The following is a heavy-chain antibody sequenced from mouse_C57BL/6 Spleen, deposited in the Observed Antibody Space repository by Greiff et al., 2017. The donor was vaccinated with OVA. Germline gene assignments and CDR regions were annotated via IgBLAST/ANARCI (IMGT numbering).Heavy chain of an antibody. CDR1: GYAFSSSW. D-gene: IGHD1-1*01. V-gene: IGHV1-82*01. CDR3: AREVTTVVAKGFAY. J-gene: IGHJ3*01. Sequence: QVQLQQSGPELVKPGASVKISCKASGYAFSSSWMNWVKQRPGKGLEWIGRIYPGDGDTNYNGKFKGKATLTADKSSSTAYMQLSSLTSEDSAVYFCAREVTTVVAKGFAYWGQGTLVTVSA. CDR2: IYPGDGDT.